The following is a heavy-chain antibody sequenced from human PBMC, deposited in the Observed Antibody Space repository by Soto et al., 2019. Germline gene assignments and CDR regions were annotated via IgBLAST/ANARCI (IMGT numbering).Heavy chain of an antibody. D-gene: IGHD6-19*01. Sequence: QVQLVESGGGVVQPGRSLRLSCAASGFTFSSYAMHWVRQAPGKGLEWVAVISYDGSNKYYADSVKGRFTISRDNSKNTLYLQMNSLRAEDTAVYYCAGPRGLSSGWYGSGFDYWGQGTLVTVSS. V-gene: IGHV3-30-3*01. CDR1: GFTFSSYA. J-gene: IGHJ4*02. CDR2: ISYDGSNK. CDR3: AGPRGLSSGWYGSGFDY.